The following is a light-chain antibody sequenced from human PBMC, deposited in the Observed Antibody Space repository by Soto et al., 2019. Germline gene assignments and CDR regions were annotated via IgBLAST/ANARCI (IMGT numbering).Light chain of an antibody. CDR1: SSDVGAYNY. V-gene: IGLV2-8*01. Sequence: QSVLTQPPSASGSPGQSVTISCTGTSSDVGAYNYVSWYQQLPGKAPKLIIYEVSKRPSGVPDRFSGSKSGNTASLSVSGLQAEDEADYYCTSYAGTYSFFYVFGTGTKVTVI. J-gene: IGLJ1*01. CDR2: EVS. CDR3: TSYAGTYSFFYV.